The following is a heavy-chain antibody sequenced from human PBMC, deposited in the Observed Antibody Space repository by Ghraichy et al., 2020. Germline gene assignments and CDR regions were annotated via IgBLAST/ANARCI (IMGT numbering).Heavy chain of an antibody. CDR2: IVVGSGNT. V-gene: IGHV1-58*02. CDR1: GFTFTSSA. Sequence: SVKVSCKASGFTFTSSAMQWVRQARGQRLEWIGWIVVGSGNTNYAQKFQERVTITRDMSTSTAYMELSSLRSEDTAVYYCAANAKTYYDFWRGYYNGMDVWFLWTTVTVSS. J-gene: IGHJ6*01. CDR3: AANAKTYYDFWRGYYNGMDV. D-gene: IGHD3-3*01.